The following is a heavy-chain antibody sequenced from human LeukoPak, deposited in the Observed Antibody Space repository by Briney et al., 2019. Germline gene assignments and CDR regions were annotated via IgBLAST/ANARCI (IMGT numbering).Heavy chain of an antibody. CDR3: ARGGWGWFDP. CDR2: IYYSGTT. CDR1: GGSIGSYY. D-gene: IGHD3-16*01. Sequence: SETLSLTCTVSGGSIGSYYWSWIRQPPGKGLEWIGYIYYSGTTNYNPSLKSRVTMSVDTSKNQFSLKLRSVTAADTAVYYCARGGWGWFDPWGQGTLVTVSS. J-gene: IGHJ5*02. V-gene: IGHV4-59*01.